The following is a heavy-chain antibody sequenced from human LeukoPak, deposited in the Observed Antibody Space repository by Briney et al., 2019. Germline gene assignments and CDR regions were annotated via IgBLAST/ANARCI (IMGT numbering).Heavy chain of an antibody. V-gene: IGHV1-69*13. CDR1: GGTFSSYA. CDR3: ARDPIHCSGGSCYSRAYYYYYGMDV. Sequence: SVKVSCKASGGTFSSYAISWVRQAPGQGREGMGGIIPIFGTANYAQKFQGRVTITADESTSTAYMELSSLRSEDTAVYYCARDPIHCSGGSCYSRAYYYYYGMDVWGKGTTVTVSS. J-gene: IGHJ6*04. CDR2: IIPIFGTA. D-gene: IGHD2-15*01.